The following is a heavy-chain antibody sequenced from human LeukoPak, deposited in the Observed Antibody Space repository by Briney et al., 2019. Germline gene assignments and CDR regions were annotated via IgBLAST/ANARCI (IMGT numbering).Heavy chain of an antibody. CDR1: GFTFSSYS. CDR3: ASQGVGSSSWYFNDYYYYYMDV. Sequence: PGGSLRLSCAASGFTFSSYSMNWVRQAPGKGLEWVSSISSSSSYIYYADSVKGRFTISRDNAKNSLYLQMNSLRAEDTAVYYCASQGVGSSSWYFNDYYYYYMDVWGKGTTVTVSS. D-gene: IGHD6-13*01. CDR2: ISSSSSYI. J-gene: IGHJ6*03. V-gene: IGHV3-21*01.